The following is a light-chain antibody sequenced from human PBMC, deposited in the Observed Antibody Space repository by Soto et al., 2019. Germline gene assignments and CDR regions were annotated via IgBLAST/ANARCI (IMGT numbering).Light chain of an antibody. CDR1: SSDVGGYNY. J-gene: IGLJ2*01. V-gene: IGLV2-14*01. CDR3: NSYTSSSSVV. CDR2: EVS. Sequence: QSALTQPASVSGSPGQSITISCTGTSSDVGGYNYVSWYKQHPGKAPQLMIYEVSNRPSGLSNRFSGSKSGNTASLTIYGLQAEDEADYYCNSYTSSSSVVFGGGTKVTVL.